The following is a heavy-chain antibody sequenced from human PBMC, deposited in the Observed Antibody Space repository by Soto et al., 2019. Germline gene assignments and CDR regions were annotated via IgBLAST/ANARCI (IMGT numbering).Heavy chain of an antibody. CDR2: IIPIFGTA. CDR1: GGTFSSYA. V-gene: IGHV1-69*13. CDR3: ARLAARPYYFDY. J-gene: IGHJ4*02. Sequence: SVKVSCKASGGTFSSYAISWVRQAPGQGLEWMGGIIPIFGTANYAQKFQGRVTITADESTSTAYMELSSLRSEDTAVYYCARLAARPYYFDYWGQGTLVTVSS. D-gene: IGHD6-6*01.